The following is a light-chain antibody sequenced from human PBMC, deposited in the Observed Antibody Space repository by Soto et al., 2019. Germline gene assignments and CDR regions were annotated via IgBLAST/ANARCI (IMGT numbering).Light chain of an antibody. CDR3: QQYGSSPT. J-gene: IGKJ2*01. Sequence: EIVLTQSPGTLSLSPGERATLSCRASQSVSSSYLAWYQQKPGQAPRLLIYGASSRATGIPDRFSGSGSGTDFTLTISRLEPEYFAVYYCQQYGSSPTCGQGTKLEIK. CDR2: GAS. CDR1: QSVSSSY. V-gene: IGKV3-20*01.